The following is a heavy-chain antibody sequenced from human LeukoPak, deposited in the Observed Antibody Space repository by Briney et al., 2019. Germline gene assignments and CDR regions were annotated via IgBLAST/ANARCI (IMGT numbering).Heavy chain of an antibody. Sequence: TGGSLRLSCAASGFTFSSYAMSWVRQAPGKGLEWVSAISGSGGSTYYADSVKGRFTISRDNSKNTLYLQMNSLRAEDTAVYYCAKAGGSYEGYFDYWGQGTLVTVSS. V-gene: IGHV3-23*01. CDR1: GFTFSSYA. CDR3: AKAGGSYEGYFDY. CDR2: ISGSGGST. D-gene: IGHD1-26*01. J-gene: IGHJ4*02.